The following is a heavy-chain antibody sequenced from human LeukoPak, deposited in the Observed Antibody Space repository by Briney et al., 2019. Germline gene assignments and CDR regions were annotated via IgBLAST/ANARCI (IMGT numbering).Heavy chain of an antibody. J-gene: IGHJ3*02. CDR2: IKQDGSEK. CDR1: GFTFSSYW. CDR3: ARDFEMATIIWAFDI. D-gene: IGHD5-12*01. Sequence: GGSLRLSCAASGFTFSSYWMSWVRQAPGKGLEWVANIKQDGSEKYYMDSVKGRFTISRDNAKNSLYLQMNSLRAEDTAVYYCARDFEMATIIWAFDIWGQGTMVTVSS. V-gene: IGHV3-7*01.